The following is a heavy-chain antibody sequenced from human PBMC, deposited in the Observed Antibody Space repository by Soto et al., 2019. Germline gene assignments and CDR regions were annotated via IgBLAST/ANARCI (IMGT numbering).Heavy chain of an antibody. V-gene: IGHV5-51*01. J-gene: IGHJ1*01. Sequence: GESLKISCKGSGCSFTTYWIGWVRQMPGRGLEWMGIIHPVDSDTRYSPSFQGQITISADKSIDTAFLQWSSLKASDTAMYYCVREEHCSSTSCYAGPPKRWGQGTLVTVSS. CDR3: VREEHCSSTSCYAGPPKR. CDR2: IHPVDSDT. CDR1: GCSFTTYW. D-gene: IGHD2-2*01.